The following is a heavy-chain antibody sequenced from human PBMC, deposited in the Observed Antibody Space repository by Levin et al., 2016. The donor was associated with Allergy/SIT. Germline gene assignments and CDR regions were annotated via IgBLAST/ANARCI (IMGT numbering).Heavy chain of an antibody. D-gene: IGHD6-19*01. CDR2: IYYSGST. CDR3: ARGHAVAGTKY. V-gene: IGHV4-61*05. CDR1: GGSISSSSYY. Sequence: SETLSLTCTVSGGSISSSSYYWGWIRQPPGKGLEWIGYIYYSGSTNYNPSLKSRVTISVDTSKNQFSLKLSSVTAADTAVYYCARGHAVAGTKYWGQGTLVTVSS. J-gene: IGHJ4*02.